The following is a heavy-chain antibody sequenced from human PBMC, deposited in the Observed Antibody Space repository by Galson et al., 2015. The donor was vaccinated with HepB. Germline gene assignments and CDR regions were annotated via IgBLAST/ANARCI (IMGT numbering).Heavy chain of an antibody. J-gene: IGHJ4*02. CDR2: ISGDTYGK. CDR3: AKGRGWYTGFDS. V-gene: IGHV3-23*01. CDR1: GFIFKDYA. D-gene: IGHD2-2*02. Sequence: SLRLSCAASGFIFKDYALTWVRQAPGKGLQWVSGISGDTYGKYYTDSVKGRFTISRDNSNNRLYLQMTNMRADDTATYYCAKGRGWYTGFDSWGQGALVTVSS.